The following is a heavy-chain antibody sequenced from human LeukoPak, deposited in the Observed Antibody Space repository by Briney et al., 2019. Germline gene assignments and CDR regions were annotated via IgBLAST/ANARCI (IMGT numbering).Heavy chain of an antibody. CDR3: ARDFGYNYGYDYYFYMDV. Sequence: ASVGVSCKASGYTFTSYGISWVRQAPGQGLEWMGWISGYNGNTNYAQKLQGRVTMTTDTSTSTAYMGLRSLRSDDTAVYYCARDFGYNYGYDYYFYMDVWGKGTTVTVSS. D-gene: IGHD1-1*01. CDR2: ISGYNGNT. V-gene: IGHV1-18*01. J-gene: IGHJ6*03. CDR1: GYTFTSYG.